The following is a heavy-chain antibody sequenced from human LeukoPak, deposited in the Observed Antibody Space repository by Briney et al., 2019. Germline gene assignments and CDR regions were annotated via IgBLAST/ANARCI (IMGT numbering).Heavy chain of an antibody. CDR1: GYSFTAFY. V-gene: IGHV1-2*02. CDR3: ARDGDYGTGSYYRRCIDS. J-gene: IGHJ4*02. CDR2: IHPRRGDT. D-gene: IGHD3-10*01. Sequence: GASVKVSCKPSGYSFTAFYIHWVRQAPGQGLEWMGWIHPRRGDTNYAQKFQGRVTMTRDTSISTAYLDLSSLRSDDTAVYYCARDGDYGTGSYYRRCIDSWGQGTPVTVSP.